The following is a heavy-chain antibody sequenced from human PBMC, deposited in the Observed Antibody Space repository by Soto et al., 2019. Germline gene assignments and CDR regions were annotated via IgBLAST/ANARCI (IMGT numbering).Heavy chain of an antibody. CDR2: IYYSGST. V-gene: IGHV4-39*01. CDR3: ARHYLPRYSSNWCDRSDPHDY. CDR1: GGSISSRSYY. J-gene: IGHJ4*02. Sequence: SETLSLTCTVSGGSISSRSYYWGWIRQPPGKGLEWIGSIYYSGSTYYNPSLKSRVTISVDTSKNQFSLKLSSVTAADTAVYYCARHYLPRYSSNWCDRSDPHDYWGQGTLVAVAS. D-gene: IGHD6-13*01.